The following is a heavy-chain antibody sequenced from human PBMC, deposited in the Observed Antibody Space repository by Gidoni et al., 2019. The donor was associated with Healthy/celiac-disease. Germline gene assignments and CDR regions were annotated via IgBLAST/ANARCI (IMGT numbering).Heavy chain of an antibody. J-gene: IGHJ4*02. CDR3: ARVRSGGSCFDY. V-gene: IGHV3-11*05. CDR2: ISSSSSYT. CDR1: GFPFSDYY. D-gene: IGHD2-15*01. Sequence: QVQLVESGGGLVKPGGSLRLSCAASGFPFSDYYMSWIRQAPGKGLEWVSYISSSSSYTNYADSVKGRFTISRDNAKNSLYLQMNSLRAEDTAVYYCARVRSGGSCFDYWGQGTLVTVSS.